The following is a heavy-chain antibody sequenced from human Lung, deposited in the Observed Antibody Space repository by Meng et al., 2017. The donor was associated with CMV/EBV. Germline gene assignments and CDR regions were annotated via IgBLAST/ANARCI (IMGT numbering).Heavy chain of an antibody. CDR2: ISDYNGNT. V-gene: IGHV1-18*01. Sequence: YGSSRRRQDPGQGPEYMGWISDYNGNTDYEQKFQGRVTMTTDSSTNTAFMELRGLRSDDTAVYYCARGGMMWRSGIVIEPATAYDFWGQGTLVTVSS. D-gene: IGHD2/OR15-2a*01. CDR1: YG. J-gene: IGHJ4*02. CDR3: ARGGMMWRSGIVIEPATAYDF.